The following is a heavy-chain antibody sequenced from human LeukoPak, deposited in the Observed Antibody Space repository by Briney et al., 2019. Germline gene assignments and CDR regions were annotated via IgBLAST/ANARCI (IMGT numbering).Heavy chain of an antibody. J-gene: IGHJ6*03. D-gene: IGHD1-1*01. V-gene: IGHV1-18*01. CDR3: ARAGSYYYMDV. Sequence: ASVKVSCKASGYTFTSSGISWVRQAPGQGLEWMGWIDAYNGNTNYAQKLQGRVTMTTDTSTTTAYMELRSLRLDDTAVYYCARAGSYYYMDVWGEGTTVTVSS. CDR2: IDAYNGNT. CDR1: GYTFTSSG.